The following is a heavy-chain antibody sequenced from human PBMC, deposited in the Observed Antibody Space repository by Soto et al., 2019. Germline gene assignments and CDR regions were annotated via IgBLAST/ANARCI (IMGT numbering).Heavy chain of an antibody. V-gene: IGHV3-30*18. CDR2: VSHDGRNT. CDR3: AKGGRQWLFTSDFNY. Sequence: VQLVESGGGVVKPGRSLRLSCAASGFTFSDYAMHWVRQAPGKGLEWVAVVSHDGRNTHYADSVKGRFTISRGSSKTTFSLEMTSLRAEDTAVYYCAKGGRQWLFTSDFNYWGQGALVTVSS. D-gene: IGHD6-19*01. J-gene: IGHJ4*02. CDR1: GFTFSDYA.